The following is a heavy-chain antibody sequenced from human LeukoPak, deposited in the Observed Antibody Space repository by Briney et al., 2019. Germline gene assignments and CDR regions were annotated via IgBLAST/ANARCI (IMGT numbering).Heavy chain of an antibody. CDR3: ARRDSGYDYDY. CDR1: GGSFSDYS. D-gene: IGHD5-12*01. V-gene: IGHV4-59*08. CDR2: IYYSGST. Sequence: PSETLSLTCAVYGGSFSDYSWSWIRQPPGKGLEWIGYIYYSGSTNYNPSLKSRVTISVDTSKNQFSLKLSSVTAADTAVYYCARRDSGYDYDYWGQGTLVTVSS. J-gene: IGHJ4*02.